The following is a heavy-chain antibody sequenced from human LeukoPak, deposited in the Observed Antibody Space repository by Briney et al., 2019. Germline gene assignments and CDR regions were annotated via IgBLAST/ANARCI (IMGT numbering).Heavy chain of an antibody. CDR1: GFTFSSYA. V-gene: IGHV3-30-3*01. D-gene: IGHD3-3*01. CDR3: ARGVSYDFWSDSDSSFYGMDV. CDR2: ISYDGSNK. Sequence: GGSLRLSCAASGFTFSSYAMHWVRQAPGKGLEWVAVISYDGSNKYYADSVKGRFTISRDNSKNTLYLQMNSLRAEDTAVYYCARGVSYDFWSDSDSSFYGMDVWGQGTTVTVSS. J-gene: IGHJ6*02.